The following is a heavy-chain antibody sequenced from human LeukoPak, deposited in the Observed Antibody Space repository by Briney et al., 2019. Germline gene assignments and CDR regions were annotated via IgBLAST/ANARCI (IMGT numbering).Heavy chain of an antibody. Sequence: GASVKVSCKASGYTFTSYDINWVRQATGQGLEWMGWMNPNSGNTGYAQKFQGRVTMTRNTSISTAYMELSSLRSEDTAVYYCARGEYSSGWCEGSLADYYYGMDVWGQGTTVTVSS. D-gene: IGHD6-19*01. J-gene: IGHJ6*02. V-gene: IGHV1-8*01. CDR3: ARGEYSSGWCEGSLADYYYGMDV. CDR2: MNPNSGNT. CDR1: GYTFTSYD.